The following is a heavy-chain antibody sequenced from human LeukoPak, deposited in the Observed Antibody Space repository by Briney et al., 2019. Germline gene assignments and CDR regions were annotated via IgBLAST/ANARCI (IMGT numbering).Heavy chain of an antibody. D-gene: IGHD2-15*01. CDR2: INSDGSNT. CDR3: ARDTPLCSGGSCYPNLTFYYYYYYGMDV. Sequence: GGSLRLSCAASGFTFSSYWMHWVRQAPGKGLVWVSRINSDGSNTSYADSVKGRFTISRDNAKNTLYLQMNSLRAEDTAVYYCARDTPLCSGGSCYPNLTFYYYYYYGMDVWGQGTTVTVSS. V-gene: IGHV3-74*01. CDR1: GFTFSSYW. J-gene: IGHJ6*02.